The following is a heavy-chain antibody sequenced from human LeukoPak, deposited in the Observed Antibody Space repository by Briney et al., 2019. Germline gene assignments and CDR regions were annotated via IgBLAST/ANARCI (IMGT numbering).Heavy chain of an antibody. CDR2: IDHSGRT. CDR1: GGSFSGYY. CDR3: ASRRYCSSTSCSRYYYGMDV. V-gene: IGHV4-34*01. D-gene: IGHD2-2*01. Sequence: SETLSLTCAVYGGSFSGYYWSWIRQSPGKGLEWIGEIDHSGRTNSNASLKSRVTISVDTSKNQFSLRLSSVTAADTAVYYCASRRYCSSTSCSRYYYGMDVWGQGTTVTVSS. J-gene: IGHJ6*02.